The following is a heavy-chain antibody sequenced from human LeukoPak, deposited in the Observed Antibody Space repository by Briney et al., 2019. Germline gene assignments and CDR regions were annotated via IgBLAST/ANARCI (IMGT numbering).Heavy chain of an antibody. CDR2: ISGSGGST. J-gene: IGHJ4*02. CDR3: ARRTGAVDY. D-gene: IGHD1-1*01. Sequence: GGSLRLSCSACGFTFSSYAMSWVRQAPGKGLEWVSAISGSGGSTYYADSVKGRFTISRDNSKNTLYLQMNSLRAEDTAVYYCARRTGAVDYWGQGTLVTVSS. V-gene: IGHV3-23*01. CDR1: GFTFSSYA.